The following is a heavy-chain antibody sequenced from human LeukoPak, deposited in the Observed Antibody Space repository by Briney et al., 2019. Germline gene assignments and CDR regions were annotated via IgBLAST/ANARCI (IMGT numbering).Heavy chain of an antibody. CDR3: ARDLYYDSSGYYYA. J-gene: IGHJ5*02. Sequence: PGGPLRLSCAASGFTFSSYSMNWVRQAPGKGLEWVSSISSSSYIYYADSVKGRFTISRDNAKNSLYLQMNSLRAEDTAVYYCARDLYYDSSGYYYAWGQGTLVTVSS. CDR1: GFTFSSYS. CDR2: ISSSSYI. D-gene: IGHD3-22*01. V-gene: IGHV3-21*01.